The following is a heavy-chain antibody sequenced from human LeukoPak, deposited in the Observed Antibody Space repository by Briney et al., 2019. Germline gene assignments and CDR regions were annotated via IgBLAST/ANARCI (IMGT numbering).Heavy chain of an antibody. D-gene: IGHD2-2*01. CDR2: ISSSGSTI. V-gene: IGHV3-48*01. J-gene: IGHJ1*01. CDR1: GFTFSTYS. CDR3: ARGVPDAIGYFQH. Sequence: PGGSLRLSCAASGFTFSTYSMNWVRQAPGKGLEWVSYISSSGSTIYYADSVKGRFTISRDKAKNSLYLQMNSLRAEDTAVYYCARGVPDAIGYFQHWGQGTLVTVSS.